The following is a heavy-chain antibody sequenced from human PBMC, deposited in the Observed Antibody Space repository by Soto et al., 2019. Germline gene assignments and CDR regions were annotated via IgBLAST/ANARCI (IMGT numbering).Heavy chain of an antibody. CDR2: IYSSGST. V-gene: IGHV4-59*01. D-gene: IGHD3-10*01. J-gene: IGHJ4*02. CDR1: GGSIRSYY. CDR3: ARGYGSGSYPYLQVDY. Sequence: ETLSLTCTVSGGSIRSYYWSWIRQSPGKGLEWIGYIYSSGSTNYNPSLKSRVTISLDTSKNQFSLKLTSVTAADTAVYYCARGYGSGSYPYLQVDYWGQGTLVTVSS.